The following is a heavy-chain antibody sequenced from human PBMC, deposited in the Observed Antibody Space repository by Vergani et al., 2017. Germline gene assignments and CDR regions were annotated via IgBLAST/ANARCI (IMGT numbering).Heavy chain of an antibody. CDR2: MNPNSGNT. CDR1: GYTFTSYD. Sequence: QVQLVQSGAEVKKPGASVKVSCKASGYTFTSYDINWVRQATGQGLEWMGWMNPNSGNTGYAQKFQGRVTMTRNTSIITAYMELSSLRSEDTAVYYCARDYGRYYDILTGYYDYYYYGMDVWGQGTTVTVSS. V-gene: IGHV1-8*01. J-gene: IGHJ6*02. D-gene: IGHD3-9*01. CDR3: ARDYGRYYDILTGYYDYYYYGMDV.